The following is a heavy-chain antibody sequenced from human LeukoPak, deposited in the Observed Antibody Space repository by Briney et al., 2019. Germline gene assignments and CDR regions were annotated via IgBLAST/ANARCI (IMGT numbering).Heavy chain of an antibody. D-gene: IGHD2/OR15-2a*01. J-gene: IGHJ5*02. CDR3: ARGFYEPSDR. CDR2: VDYNGST. CDR1: GASVSSSH. V-gene: IGHV4-59*02. Sequence: PSETLSLTCTVSGASVSSSHWNWIRQSPGTGLEWIANVDYNGSTKYNPSLRGRGTMSLDTSKNQFHLKLESVTAADTARYYCARGFYEPSDRWGQGTLVIVST.